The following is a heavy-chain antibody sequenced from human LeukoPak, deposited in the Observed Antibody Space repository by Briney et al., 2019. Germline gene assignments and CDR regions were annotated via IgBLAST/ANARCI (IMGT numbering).Heavy chain of an antibody. V-gene: IGHV3-48*04. CDR1: GFTFSSYS. CDR2: ISSSSSTI. J-gene: IGHJ6*04. Sequence: GGSLRLSCAASGFTFSSYSMNWVRQAPGKGLEWVSYISSSSSTIYYADSVKGRFTIPRDNAKNSLCLQMNSLRAEDTAVYYCAELGITMIGGVWGKGTTVTISS. D-gene: IGHD3-10*02. CDR3: AELGITMIGGV.